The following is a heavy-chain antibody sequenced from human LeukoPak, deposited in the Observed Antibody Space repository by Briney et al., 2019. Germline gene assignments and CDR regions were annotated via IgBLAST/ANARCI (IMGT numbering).Heavy chain of an antibody. CDR2: ISSSSSYI. CDR3: AKSSDGSTSFDQ. Sequence: SGGSLRLSCAASGFTFSSYSMNWVRQAPGKGLEWVSSISSSSSYIYYADSVKGRFTISRDNSKNTLYLQINSLRAEDMALYYCAKSSDGSTSFDQWGQGTLVTVSS. D-gene: IGHD2-2*01. V-gene: IGHV3-21*04. J-gene: IGHJ4*02. CDR1: GFTFSSYS.